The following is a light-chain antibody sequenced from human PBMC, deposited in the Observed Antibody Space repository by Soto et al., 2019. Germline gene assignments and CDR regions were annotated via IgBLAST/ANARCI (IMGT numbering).Light chain of an antibody. Sequence: QLVLTQSPSASASPGASVKLTCTRSSGHSDYAIAWHQQQPEKGPRYLMKVTSDGSHTKGDGIPDRFSGSSSGADRYLSISSLRSDDEADYYCQAWGTGGVFGGGTTLTVL. V-gene: IGLV4-69*01. CDR3: QAWGTGGV. CDR1: SGHSDYA. CDR2: VTSDGSH. J-gene: IGLJ3*02.